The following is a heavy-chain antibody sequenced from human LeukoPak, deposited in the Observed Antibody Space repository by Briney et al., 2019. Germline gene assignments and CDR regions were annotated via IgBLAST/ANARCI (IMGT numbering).Heavy chain of an antibody. D-gene: IGHD2-2*01. V-gene: IGHV4-4*09. CDR2: IYTSGST. CDR3: ARFGYATLGVYYYYMDV. Sequence: SETLSLTCTVSGGSISSYYWSWIRQPPGKGLEWIGYIYTSGSTNYNPSLKSRVTISVDTSKNQFSLKLSSVTAADTAVYYCARFGYATLGVYYYYMDVRGKGTTVTVSS. CDR1: GGSISSYY. J-gene: IGHJ6*03.